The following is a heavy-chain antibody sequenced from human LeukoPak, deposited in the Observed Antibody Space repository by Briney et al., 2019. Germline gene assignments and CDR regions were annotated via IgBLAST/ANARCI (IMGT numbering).Heavy chain of an antibody. J-gene: IGHJ4*02. CDR1: GGSISSGGYY. V-gene: IGHV4-31*03. Sequence: SETLSLTCNVSGGSISSGGYYWSWIRQHPGKGLEWIGYIYYSGSTYYNPSLKSRATISVDTSKNQFSLKLSSVTAADTAVYYCASIYDSSGTVDYWSQGTLVTVSS. D-gene: IGHD3-22*01. CDR2: IYYSGST. CDR3: ASIYDSSGTVDY.